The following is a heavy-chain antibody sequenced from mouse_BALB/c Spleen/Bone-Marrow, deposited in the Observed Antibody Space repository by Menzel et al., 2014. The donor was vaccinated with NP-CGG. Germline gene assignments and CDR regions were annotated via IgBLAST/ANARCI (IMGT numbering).Heavy chain of an antibody. CDR3: ARAYYVNYDAMDY. CDR1: GYTFSSYW. V-gene: IGHV1-9*01. Sequence: LVESGAELMKPGASMRISCKATGYTFSSYWIEWVKQRPGHGLEWIGEILPGSGSTNYNERFEGKATFTADTSSNTAYMQLSSLTSEDSAVYYCARAYYVNYDAMDYWGQGTSVTVSS. D-gene: IGHD2-10*01. CDR2: ILPGSGST. J-gene: IGHJ4*01.